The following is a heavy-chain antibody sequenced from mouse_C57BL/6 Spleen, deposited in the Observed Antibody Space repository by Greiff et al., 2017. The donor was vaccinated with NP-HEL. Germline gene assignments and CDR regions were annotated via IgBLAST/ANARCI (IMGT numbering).Heavy chain of an antibody. CDR2: INPYNGDT. V-gene: IGHV1-20*01. CDR3: ARQVYYGSSYGAMDY. CDR1: GYSFTGYF. J-gene: IGHJ4*01. Sequence: EVKLVESGPELVKPGDSVKISCKASGYSFTGYFMNWVMQSHGKSLEWIGRINPYNGDTFYNQKFKGKATLTVDKSSSTAHMELRSLTSEDSAVYYCARQVYYGSSYGAMDYWGQGTSVTVSS. D-gene: IGHD1-1*01.